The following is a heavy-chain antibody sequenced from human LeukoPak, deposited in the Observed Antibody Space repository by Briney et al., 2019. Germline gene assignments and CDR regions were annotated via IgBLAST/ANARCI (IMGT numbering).Heavy chain of an antibody. Sequence: GGSLRLSCAASGFTFSSYAMSWVRQAPGKGLEWVAGIQWKGATTGYADSVKGRFTISRDNSKNSLYLQMNSLRAEDTAVYYCAKDPTRSGGWYFPSDWDWGQGTLVTVSS. D-gene: IGHD6-19*01. CDR2: IQWKGATT. V-gene: IGHV3-20*04. J-gene: IGHJ4*02. CDR3: AKDPTRSGGWYFPSDWD. CDR1: GFTFSSYA.